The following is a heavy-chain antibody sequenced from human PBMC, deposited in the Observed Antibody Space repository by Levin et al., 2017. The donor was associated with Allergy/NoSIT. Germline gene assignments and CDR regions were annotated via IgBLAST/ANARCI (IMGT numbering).Heavy chain of an antibody. CDR3: ARMGVDAD. Sequence: GESLKISCAASGFTFSSYSMNWVRQAPGKGLEWVSSISSSSSYIYYADSVKGRFTISRDNAKNSLYLQMNSLRAEDTAVYYCARMGVDADWGQGTLVTVSS. D-gene: IGHD2-8*02. V-gene: IGHV3-21*01. CDR1: GFTFSSYS. CDR2: ISSSSSYI. J-gene: IGHJ4*02.